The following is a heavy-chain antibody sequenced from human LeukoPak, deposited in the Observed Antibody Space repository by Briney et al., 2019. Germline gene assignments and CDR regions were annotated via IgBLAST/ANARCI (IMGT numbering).Heavy chain of an antibody. CDR3: AREMFPRSYFDY. D-gene: IGHD3-10*02. Sequence: ASVKVSCKASGYSFTGYYMYWVRQAPGQGLEWMGWINPNSSDTNYAQKFQGRVTMTRDTSVSTAYMELSRLRSDDTAVYYCAREMFPRSYFDYWGQGTLVTVSS. CDR2: INPNSSDT. J-gene: IGHJ4*02. CDR1: GYSFTGYY. V-gene: IGHV1-2*02.